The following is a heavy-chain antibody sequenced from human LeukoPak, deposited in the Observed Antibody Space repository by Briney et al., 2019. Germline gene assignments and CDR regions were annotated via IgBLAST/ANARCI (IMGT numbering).Heavy chain of an antibody. V-gene: IGHV3-48*04. D-gene: IGHD3-16*01. Sequence: GGSLRLSCAASGFTLSNAWMNWVRQAPGKGLEWVSYISSSGSTIYYADSVKGRFTISRDNAKNSLYLQMNSLRAEDTAVYYCARETPRITFDQNAFDIWGQGTMVTVSS. J-gene: IGHJ3*02. CDR3: ARETPRITFDQNAFDI. CDR1: GFTLSNAW. CDR2: ISSSGSTI.